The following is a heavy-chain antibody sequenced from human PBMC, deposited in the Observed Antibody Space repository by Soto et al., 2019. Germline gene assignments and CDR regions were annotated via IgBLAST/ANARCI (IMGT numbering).Heavy chain of an antibody. CDR1: RHTFSTYN. CDR2: ISSSGSTI. Sequence: PVGSLRLSCAVPRHTFSTYNMHWVRPAPGKGLEWVSYISSSGSTIYYADSVKGRFTISRDNAKNSLYLQMNSLRAEDTAVYYCATESPFYPWGQGTLFTVSS. V-gene: IGHV3-48*04. CDR3: ATESPFYP. J-gene: IGHJ5*02.